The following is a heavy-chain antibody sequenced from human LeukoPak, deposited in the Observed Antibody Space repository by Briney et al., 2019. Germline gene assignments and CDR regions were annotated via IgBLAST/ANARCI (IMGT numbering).Heavy chain of an antibody. J-gene: IGHJ4*02. D-gene: IGHD2-15*01. CDR3: ARGKKELLRPSRGPSPFDY. V-gene: IGHV4-31*03. CDR2: IYYSGST. CDR1: GGSISSGGYY. Sequence: SETLSLTCTVSGGSISSGGYYWSWIRQHPGKSLEWIGYIYYSGSTYYNPSLKSRVTISVDTSKNQFSLKLSSVTAADTAVYYCARGKKELLRPSRGPSPFDYWGQGTLVTVSS.